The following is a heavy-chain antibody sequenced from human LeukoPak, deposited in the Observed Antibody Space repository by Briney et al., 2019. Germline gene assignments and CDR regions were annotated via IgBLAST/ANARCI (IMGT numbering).Heavy chain of an antibody. CDR1: GYSFTIYW. J-gene: IGHJ3*02. CDR3: ARLSPQAAFDI. V-gene: IGHV5-51*01. Sequence: GSSLKISSKGSGYSFTIYWIGWVRQMPAKGLEWMGSIYPGDSDTRYSPSFQGQVTISADTSISTAYLQWSSLKASDTAMYYCARLSPQAAFDIWGQGTMVTVSS. CDR2: IYPGDSDT.